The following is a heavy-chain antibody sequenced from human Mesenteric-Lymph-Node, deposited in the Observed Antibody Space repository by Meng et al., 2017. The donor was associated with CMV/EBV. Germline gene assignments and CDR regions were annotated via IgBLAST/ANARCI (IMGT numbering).Heavy chain of an antibody. CDR2: INQDGSVK. J-gene: IGHJ6*02. Sequence: GESLKISCAASGFTFSNFAMNWVRQAPGKGLEWVANINQDGSVKHYVDSLKGRFTISRDNAKNSLYLQMNSLRAEDTAVYYCARDLIVPAAKYYYYGMDVWGQGTTVTVSS. CDR3: ARDLIVPAAKYYYYGMDV. CDR1: GFTFSNFA. D-gene: IGHD2-2*01. V-gene: IGHV3-7*01.